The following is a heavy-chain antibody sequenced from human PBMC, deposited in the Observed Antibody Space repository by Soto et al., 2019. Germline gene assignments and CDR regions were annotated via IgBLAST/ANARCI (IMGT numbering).Heavy chain of an antibody. CDR3: ARDSCYDSSGYYPGYYGMDV. CDR2: IYYSGST. Sequence: SETLALTCTVSGGSVSSGSYYWSWIRQPPGKGLEWIGYIYYSGSTNYNPSLKSRVTISVDTSKNQFSLKLSSVTAADTAVYYCARDSCYDSSGYYPGYYGMDVWGQGTTVTVSS. CDR1: GGSVSSGSYY. J-gene: IGHJ6*02. V-gene: IGHV4-61*01. D-gene: IGHD3-22*01.